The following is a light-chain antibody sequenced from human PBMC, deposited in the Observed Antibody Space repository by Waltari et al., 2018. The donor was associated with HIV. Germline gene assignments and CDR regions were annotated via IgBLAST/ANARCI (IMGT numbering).Light chain of an antibody. CDR2: MND. J-gene: IGLJ2*01. Sequence: QSVVTQPPSASGTPGQRVTISCSGSGSNIGTYSVNWSQHFPGTAPKLLIYMNDQRPAGVPGRFSGSQSGTSASLAISWLQYDDEADYYCAFWDDSLGGAVFGGVTKLTVL. V-gene: IGLV1-47*01. CDR3: AFWDDSLGGAV. CDR1: GSNIGTYS.